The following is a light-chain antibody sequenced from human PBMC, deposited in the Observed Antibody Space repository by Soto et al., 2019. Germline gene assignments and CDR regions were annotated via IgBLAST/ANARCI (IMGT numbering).Light chain of an antibody. CDR2: DAS. J-gene: IGKJ5*01. CDR1: QGISSA. V-gene: IGKV1-13*02. Sequence: AVQLYQSPSSLSASVGDRVTITCRASQGISSALAWYQQKPGKAPKLLIYDASSLESGVPSRFSGSGSGTDFTLTISSLQPEDFATYYCQQSYSTSISFGQGTRLE. CDR3: QQSYSTSIS.